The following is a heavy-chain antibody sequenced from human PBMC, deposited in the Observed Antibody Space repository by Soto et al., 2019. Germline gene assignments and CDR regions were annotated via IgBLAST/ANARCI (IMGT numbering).Heavy chain of an antibody. V-gene: IGHV4-59*01. J-gene: IGHJ6*02. CDR1: GGSISSYY. CDR3: ARGRYYYYGMDV. CDR2: IYYSGST. Sequence: SETLSLTCTVSGGSISSYYWSWIRQPPGKGLEWIGYIYYSGSTNYNPSLKSRVTISVDTSKNQFTLKLSSVTAADTAVYYCARGRYYYYGMDVWGQGTTVTVS.